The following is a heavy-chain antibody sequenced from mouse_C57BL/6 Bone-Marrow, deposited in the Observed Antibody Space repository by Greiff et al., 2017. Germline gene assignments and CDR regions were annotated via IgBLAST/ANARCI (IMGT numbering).Heavy chain of an antibody. CDR3: AMRSYDGYFDY. D-gene: IGHD2-3*01. CDR2: INPYNGDT. J-gene: IGHJ2*01. Sequence: EVQLQQSGPELVKPGDSVKISCKASGYSFTGYFMNWVMQSHGKSLEWIGRINPYNGDTFYNQKFKGKATLTVDKSSSTAHMELRSLTSEDSAVYYCAMRSYDGYFDYRGQGTTLTVSS. V-gene: IGHV1-20*01. CDR1: GYSFTGYF.